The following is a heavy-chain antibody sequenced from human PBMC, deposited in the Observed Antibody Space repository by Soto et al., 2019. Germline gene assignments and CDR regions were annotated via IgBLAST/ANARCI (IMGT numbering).Heavy chain of an antibody. CDR1: GGSLSSFA. J-gene: IGHJ6*02. CDR3: ANGHDNYFYYGMDV. D-gene: IGHD1-1*01. V-gene: IGHV1-69*04. Sequence: QVQLVQSESEVKKPGSSVRISCKTSGGSLSSFAISWVRQAPGQGLEWVGTFIPVVAMAKYGQNFQGRVTITADHSTNTLLMELISLRHEDTAMYVCANGHDNYFYYGMDVWGQGTTVTVSS. CDR2: FIPVVAMA.